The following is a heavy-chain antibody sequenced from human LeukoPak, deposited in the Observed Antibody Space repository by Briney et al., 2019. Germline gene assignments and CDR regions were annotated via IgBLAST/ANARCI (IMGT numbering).Heavy chain of an antibody. Sequence: PSETLSLXCTVSGGSISSGSYYWSWIRQPAGKGLECIGRIYTSGSTNYNPSLKSRVTISVDTSKNQFSLKLSSVTAADTAVYYCAGGYGSRAFDIWGQGTMVTVSS. D-gene: IGHD5-12*01. J-gene: IGHJ3*02. CDR3: AGGYGSRAFDI. V-gene: IGHV4-61*02. CDR2: IYTSGST. CDR1: GGSISSGSYY.